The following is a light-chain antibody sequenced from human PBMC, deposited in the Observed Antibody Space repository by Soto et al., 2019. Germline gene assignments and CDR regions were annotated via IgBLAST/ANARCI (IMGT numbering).Light chain of an antibody. J-gene: IGKJ2*01. Sequence: DTQLPQSPSFLSASVGDRVTIACRASQDVSRSVGWYQQKPGTAPKLLTSAASTLNSGVPSRFSGSGSGTDLTLTLSRLQPEDFAVYDWQQYVSSPTPYTFGQGTKLEIK. CDR1: QDVSRS. CDR3: QQYVSSPTPYT. V-gene: IGKV1-9*01. CDR2: AAS.